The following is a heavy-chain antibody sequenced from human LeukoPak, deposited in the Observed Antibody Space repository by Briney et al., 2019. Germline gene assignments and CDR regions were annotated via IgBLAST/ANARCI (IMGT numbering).Heavy chain of an antibody. J-gene: IGHJ4*02. CDR1: GGSISGLY. D-gene: IGHD2-15*01. CDR3: ARDVGGGPFFDY. V-gene: IGHV4-59*11. Sequence: SETLSLTCTVSGGSISGLYRGWIRQPPGKGLEWIGYINYSGSTDYNPSLKSRVTISLDTSKNQLSLKLSSVTAADTAVYYCARDVGGGPFFDYWGQGTLVTVSS. CDR2: INYSGST.